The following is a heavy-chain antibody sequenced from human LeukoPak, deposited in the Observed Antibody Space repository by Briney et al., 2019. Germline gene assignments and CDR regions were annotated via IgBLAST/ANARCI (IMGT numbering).Heavy chain of an antibody. D-gene: IGHD6-13*01. CDR3: TRGRYSSSWYAFDI. V-gene: IGHV3-49*03. Sequence: LSLTCAVYGGSFSGYYWSWFRQAPGKELEWVGFIRSKAYGGTTEYAASVKGRFTISRDDSKSIAYLQMNSLKTEDTAVYYCTRGRYSSSWYAFDIWGQGTMVTVSS. CDR1: GGSFSGYY. J-gene: IGHJ3*02. CDR2: IRSKAYGGTT.